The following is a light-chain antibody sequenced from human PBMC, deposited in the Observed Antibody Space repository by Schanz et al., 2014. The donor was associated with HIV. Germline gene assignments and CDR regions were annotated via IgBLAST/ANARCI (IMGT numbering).Light chain of an antibody. V-gene: IGKV3-20*01. Sequence: EIVLTQSPGTLSLSPGERATLSCRASQSSSTYLAWYQHKPGHAPRLLIYGASTRATGIPDRFRGSGSGTDFTLTITRLEPEDFAVYYCQQYAALPQTFGQGTKLEI. CDR2: GAS. CDR1: QSSSTY. J-gene: IGKJ2*01. CDR3: QQYAALPQT.